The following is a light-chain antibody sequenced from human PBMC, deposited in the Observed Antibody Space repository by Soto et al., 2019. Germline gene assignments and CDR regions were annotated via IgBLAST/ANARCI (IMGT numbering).Light chain of an antibody. CDR3: QQSYGIPGYT. Sequence: DIQMIQSPSSLSASVGDRVTITCRASQNIYSNLNWYQQKLGKAPKLLIYDASTLQGGVPSRFSGSGSGTDFTLTINSLQPEDFATYYCQQSYGIPGYTFGQGTKVEIK. J-gene: IGKJ2*01. CDR1: QNIYSN. V-gene: IGKV1-39*01. CDR2: DAS.